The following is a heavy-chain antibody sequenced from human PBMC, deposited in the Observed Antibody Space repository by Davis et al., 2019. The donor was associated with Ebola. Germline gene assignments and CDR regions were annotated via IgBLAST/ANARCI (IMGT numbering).Heavy chain of an antibody. CDR1: GFTFSDYY. D-gene: IGHD3-22*01. V-gene: IGHV3-11*01. J-gene: IGHJ3*02. CDR3: ARDKRYYYDDGGAFDI. CDR2: ISSSGSTI. Sequence: GESLKISCAASGFTFSDYYMSWIRQAPGKGLEWVSYISSSGSTIYYADSVKGRFTISRDNAKNSLYLQMNSLRAEDTAVYYCARDKRYYYDDGGAFDIWGQGTMVTVSS.